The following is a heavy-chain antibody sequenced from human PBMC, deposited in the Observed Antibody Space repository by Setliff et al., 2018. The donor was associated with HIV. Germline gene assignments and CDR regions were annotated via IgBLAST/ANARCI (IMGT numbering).Heavy chain of an antibody. CDR1: GGSISETY. Sequence: KPSETLSLTCSVSGGSISETYWSWIRQSPGKGLEWIGYVYYRGSTNYNPALRSRVTFSIDASKNQVSLNLKSVTPADTAVYYCVREAYYDASTGYNSYVFDAWGQGTMVTVSS. D-gene: IGHD3-9*01. CDR3: VREAYYDASTGYNSYVFDA. V-gene: IGHV4-59*01. J-gene: IGHJ3*01. CDR2: VYYRGST.